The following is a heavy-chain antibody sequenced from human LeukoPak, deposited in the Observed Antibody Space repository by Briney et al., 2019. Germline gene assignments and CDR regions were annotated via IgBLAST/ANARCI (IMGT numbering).Heavy chain of an antibody. CDR2: ISASSGTR. CDR3: ARGLAANDWFDP. CDR1: GFTFSDYY. J-gene: IGHJ5*02. D-gene: IGHD2-15*01. V-gene: IGHV3-11*01. Sequence: PGGSLRLSCAASGFTFSDYYMNWIRQAPGKGLEWLSYISASSGTRYYADSVKGRFTISRDNAKNSLYPQMNSLRAEDTAVYYCARGLAANDWFDPWGQGTLVTVSS.